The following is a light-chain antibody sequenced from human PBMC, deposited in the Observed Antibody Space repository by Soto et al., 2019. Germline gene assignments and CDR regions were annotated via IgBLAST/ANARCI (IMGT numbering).Light chain of an antibody. CDR2: RVS. J-gene: IGKJ1*01. CDR1: QSPEYRDGNTY. Sequence: DVVMTQSPLSLPVTLGQPASISCRCSQSPEYRDGNTYLNWFHQRPGQSPRRLIYRVSKRDSGVPDRFSGSGSGTDFTLKISRVEAEDVGVYYCMQGTHWPWTFGQGTRVEIK. CDR3: MQGTHWPWT. V-gene: IGKV2-30*01.